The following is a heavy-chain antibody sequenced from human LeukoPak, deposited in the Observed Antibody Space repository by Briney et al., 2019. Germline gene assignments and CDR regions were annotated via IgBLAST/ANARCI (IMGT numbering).Heavy chain of an antibody. CDR1: GFTFSSYG. CDR2: ISYDGSNK. J-gene: IGHJ4*02. Sequence: GGSLRLSCAASGFTFSSYGMHWVRQAPGKGLEWVAVISYDGSNKYYADSVKGRFTISRDNSKNTLYLQMNSLRAEDTAVYYCAKDGAYYYDSSGNPPGDYWGQGTLVTVSS. CDR3: AKDGAYYYDSSGNPPGDY. D-gene: IGHD3-22*01. V-gene: IGHV3-30*18.